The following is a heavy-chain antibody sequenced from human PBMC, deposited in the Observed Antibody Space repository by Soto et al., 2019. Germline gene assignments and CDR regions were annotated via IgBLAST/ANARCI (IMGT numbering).Heavy chain of an antibody. Sequence: PGGSLRLSCAASGFTFSDHYMDWVRQTPAKVLEWVGRSRNKPHSYSTQYAASVEGRFTVSRDVSKNSFFLQMDNLKTEDTAVYYCAHLGGEIANGFAPWGQGTLVTVS. V-gene: IGHV3-72*01. D-gene: IGHD3-16*01. CDR3: AHLGGEIANGFAP. CDR1: GFTFSDHY. J-gene: IGHJ5*02. CDR2: SRNKPHSYST.